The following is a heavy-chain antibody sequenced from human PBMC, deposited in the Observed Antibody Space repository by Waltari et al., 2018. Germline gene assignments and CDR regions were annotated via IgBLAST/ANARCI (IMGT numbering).Heavy chain of an antibody. D-gene: IGHD4-17*01. J-gene: IGHJ4*02. CDR1: GYTFPAYY. Sequence: QVHLVQSGAEVKKPGASVKVSCKASGYTFPAYYIQWVRRAPGQGLEWMGRINPNSGDTNYAQKFQGRVTLTRDTSINTAYMELSSLKSDDTAVYYCARDLGSDYGNRDYWGQGTLVTVPS. V-gene: IGHV1-2*06. CDR2: INPNSGDT. CDR3: ARDLGSDYGNRDY.